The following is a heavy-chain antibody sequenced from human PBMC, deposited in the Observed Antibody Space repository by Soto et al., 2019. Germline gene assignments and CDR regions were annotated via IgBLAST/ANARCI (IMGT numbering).Heavy chain of an antibody. J-gene: IGHJ5*02. CDR3: ARDGSKTLRDWFDP. CDR1: GGTISKSF. CDR2: IYVTGTT. V-gene: IGHV4-4*07. Sequence: SETLSLTCSVSGGTISKSFWSWVRKPVGGGLEWMGRIYVTGTTDYNPSLRGRITMSVDVVKKTFSLRLTSVTAADTGVYYCARDGSKTLRDWFDPWGQGLRVTVSS.